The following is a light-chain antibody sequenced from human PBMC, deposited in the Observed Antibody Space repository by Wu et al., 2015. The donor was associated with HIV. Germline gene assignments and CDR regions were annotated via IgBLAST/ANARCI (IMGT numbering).Light chain of an antibody. CDR3: QHLNKFPIT. J-gene: IGKJ4*01. CDR2: TAS. V-gene: IGKV1-9*01. Sequence: IQLTQYPSSLSANIGDRVTFTCRASQDISSYLAWYQQIPGEAPKLLIYTASTLQSGVSSRFSGSGSGTEFALTITNLQAEDFATYYCQHLNKFPITFGGGTKLEIK. CDR1: QDISSY.